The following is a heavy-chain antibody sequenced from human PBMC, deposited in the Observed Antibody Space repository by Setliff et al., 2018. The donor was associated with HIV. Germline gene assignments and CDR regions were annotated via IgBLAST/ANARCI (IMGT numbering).Heavy chain of an antibody. J-gene: IGHJ4*02. V-gene: IGHV5-51*01. Sequence: PGESLKISCKASGYSFTSYWIGWVRQMPGKGLEWMGIIYPGDSDTRYSPSFQGQVTISADKSISTAFLQWRSLKASDTAIYYCARLPSLLWFGELNYYFDYWGQGTLVTVSS. CDR3: ARLPSLLWFGELNYYFDY. D-gene: IGHD3-10*01. CDR2: IYPGDSDT. CDR1: GYSFTSYW.